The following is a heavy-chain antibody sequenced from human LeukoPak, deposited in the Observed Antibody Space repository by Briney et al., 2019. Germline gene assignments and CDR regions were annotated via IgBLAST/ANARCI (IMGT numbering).Heavy chain of an antibody. CDR3: ATAEEMATIRY. CDR1: GYTLTELS. Sequence: GASVKVSCKVSGYTLTELSMHWVRQAPGKGLEWMGGFDPEDGETIYAQKSQRRVTMTEDTSTDTAYMQPSSLRSEAAAVYYCATAEEMATIRYWGQGTLVTVSS. J-gene: IGHJ4*02. D-gene: IGHD5-24*01. V-gene: IGHV1-24*01. CDR2: FDPEDGET.